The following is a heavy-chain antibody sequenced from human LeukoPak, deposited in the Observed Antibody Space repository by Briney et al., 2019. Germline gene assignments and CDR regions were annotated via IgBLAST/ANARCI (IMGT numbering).Heavy chain of an antibody. J-gene: IGHJ3*02. CDR3: AREGLLRFLEWSPAGNAFDI. D-gene: IGHD3-3*01. V-gene: IGHV4-59*01. CDR1: GGSISSYY. Sequence: KASETLSLTCTVSGGSISSYYWSWIRQPPGKGLEWIGYIYYSGSTNYNPSLKSRVTISVDTSKNQFSLKLSSVTAADTAVYYCAREGLLRFLEWSPAGNAFDIWGQGTMVTVSS. CDR2: IYYSGST.